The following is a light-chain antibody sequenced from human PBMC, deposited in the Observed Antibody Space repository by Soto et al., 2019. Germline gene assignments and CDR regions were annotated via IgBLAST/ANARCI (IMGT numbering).Light chain of an antibody. CDR1: RDISNY. V-gene: IGKV1-27*01. CDR2: GAS. CDR3: QKYDTAPLT. J-gene: IGKJ4*01. Sequence: DIQVTQSPSSLSASLGDRVSITCRASRDISNYLAWYQQKPGQVPRLLISGASTLHSGVPSRFSCSGSGTDFTLTITSLQPEDIATYFCQKYDTAPLTFGGGTKV.